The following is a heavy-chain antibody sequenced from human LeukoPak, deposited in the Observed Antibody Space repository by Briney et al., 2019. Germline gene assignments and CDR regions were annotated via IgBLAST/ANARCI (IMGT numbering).Heavy chain of an antibody. V-gene: IGHV4-4*07. CDR2: IYSTGSA. D-gene: IGHD6-13*01. J-gene: IGHJ4*02. Sequence: SETLSLTCSVSGGSISHYYWSWIRQPAGKGLEWIGHIYSTGSANYNPYLKRRVTISVHKSNNQFSLKLTSVTAADTAVYYCARAYSISWYYFDYWGQGTLVTVSS. CDR1: GGSISHYY. CDR3: ARAYSISWYYFDY.